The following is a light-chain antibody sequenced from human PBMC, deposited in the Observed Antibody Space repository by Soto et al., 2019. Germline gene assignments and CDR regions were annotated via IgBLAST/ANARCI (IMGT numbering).Light chain of an antibody. V-gene: IGLV2-23*02. CDR1: SSDVGNYNF. Sequence: QSALTQPASVSGSPGQSITISCTGTSSDVGNYNFVSWYQKHPGKAPKFVIYEVYKRPSGISNRFSGSKSGNTASLTISGLQAEDEADYYRCSYAGSTTFVIFGGGTKLTVL. CDR2: EVY. J-gene: IGLJ2*01. CDR3: CSYAGSTTFVI.